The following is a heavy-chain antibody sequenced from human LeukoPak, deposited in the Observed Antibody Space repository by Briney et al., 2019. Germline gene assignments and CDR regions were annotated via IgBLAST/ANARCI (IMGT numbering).Heavy chain of an antibody. CDR2: ISSSSYI. V-gene: IGHV3-21*01. CDR1: GFTFSSYS. CDR3: ARDRRYCSSTSCYSGHYYYGMDV. J-gene: IGHJ6*02. Sequence: PGGSLRLSCAASGFTFSSYSMNWVRQAPGKGLEWVSSISSSSYIYYADSLKGRFTISRDDAKNSLYLQMNSLRAEDTAVYYCARDRRYCSSTSCYSGHYYYGMDVWGQGTTVTVSS. D-gene: IGHD2-2*01.